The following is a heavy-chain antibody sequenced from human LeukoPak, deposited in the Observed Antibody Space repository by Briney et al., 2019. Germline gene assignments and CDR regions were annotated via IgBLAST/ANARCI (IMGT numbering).Heavy chain of an antibody. V-gene: IGHV4-4*02. D-gene: IGHD1-26*01. J-gene: IGHJ4*02. CDR2: VHLNGAT. Sequence: SETLSLTCAVSGCSILSTNWWSWGRPPPGKGLELIGEVHLNGATNYNPSVEGRVTMSIDNSKNHLSLEVISVTAADTAMYYCTRESGAFYPFGFWGQGTLVTVSS. CDR3: TRESGAFYPFGF. CDR1: GCSILSTNW.